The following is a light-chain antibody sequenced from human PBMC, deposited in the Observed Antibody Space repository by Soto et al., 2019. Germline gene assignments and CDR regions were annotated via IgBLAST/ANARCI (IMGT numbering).Light chain of an antibody. J-gene: IGKJ1*01. CDR3: QQYETFSGT. Sequence: DIQMTQSPSTLSASVGDRVTITCRASQSISSWLAWYQQKPGKAPKLLIYDASSLESGVPSRFSGSGSGTEFTLTISSLQPDDFATYYCQQYETFSGTFXPGTKVDIK. CDR1: QSISSW. CDR2: DAS. V-gene: IGKV1-5*01.